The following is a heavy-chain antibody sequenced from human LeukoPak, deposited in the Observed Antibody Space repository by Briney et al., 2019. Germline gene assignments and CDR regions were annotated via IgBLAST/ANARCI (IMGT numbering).Heavy chain of an antibody. J-gene: IGHJ4*02. CDR2: ISWNSGSI. V-gene: IGHV3-9*01. CDR3: AKDAIAAGTVY. CDR1: GFTFDDYA. D-gene: IGHD6-19*01. Sequence: PGGSLRLSCAASGFTFDDYAMHWVRQAPGKGLEWVSGISWNSGSIGYADSVKGRFTISRDNAKNSLYLQMNSLRAEDTALYYCAKDAIAAGTVYWGQGTLVTVSS.